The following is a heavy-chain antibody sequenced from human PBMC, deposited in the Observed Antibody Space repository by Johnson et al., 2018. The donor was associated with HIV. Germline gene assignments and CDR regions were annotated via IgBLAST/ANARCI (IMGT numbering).Heavy chain of an antibody. CDR3: ARDPRSWYDYAFDI. J-gene: IGHJ3*02. V-gene: IGHV3-13*01. CDR2: IGTAGDT. D-gene: IGHD6-13*01. Sequence: VQLVESGGGLVQPGGSLRLSCAASGFTFSSYDMHWVRQATGKGLEWVSAIGTAGDTYYPGSVKGRFTISRKNAKNSLYLQMHSLRAEDTALYYCARDPRSWYDYAFDIWGQGTMVTVSS. CDR1: GFTFSSYD.